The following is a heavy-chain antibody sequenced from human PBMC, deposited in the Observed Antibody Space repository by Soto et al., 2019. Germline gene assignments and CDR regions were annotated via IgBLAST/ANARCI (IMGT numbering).Heavy chain of an antibody. J-gene: IGHJ5*02. V-gene: IGHV4-38-2*02. CDR3: ARDRAIDDILTGYYSNNWFDP. CDR2: IYHSGST. D-gene: IGHD3-9*01. Sequence: PSETLSLTYAVSGYSISSGYYWGWIWQPPGKGLEWIGSIYHSGSTYYNPSLKSRVTISVDTSKNQFSLKLSSVTAADTAVYYCARDRAIDDILTGYYSNNWFDPWGQGTLVTVSS. CDR1: GYSISSGYY.